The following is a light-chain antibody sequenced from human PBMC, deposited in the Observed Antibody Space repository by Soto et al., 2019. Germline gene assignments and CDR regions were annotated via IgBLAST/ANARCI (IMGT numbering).Light chain of an antibody. V-gene: IGKV1-17*03. CDR2: AS. Sequence: DIQMTQFPSTMSASVGDRVTITCRASQDIRDYLAWFQHKPGNVPKRLIYASTLQSGVPSRFSGSGSGTEFTLTITGLQPEDFATYYCLHYHSYPRTFGRGTKGDIK. CDR3: LHYHSYPRT. J-gene: IGKJ1*01. CDR1: QDIRDY.